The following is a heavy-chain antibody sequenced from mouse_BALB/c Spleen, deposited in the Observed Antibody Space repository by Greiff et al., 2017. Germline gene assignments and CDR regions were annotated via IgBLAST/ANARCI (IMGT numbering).Heavy chain of an antibody. V-gene: IGHV14-3*02. CDR1: GFNIKDTY. Sequence: VHVKQSGAELVKPGASVKLSCTASGFNIKDTYMHWVKQRPEQGLEWIGRIDPANGNTKYDPKFQGKATITADTSSNTAYLQLSSLTSEDTAVYYCARCYRYDDWYFDVWGAGTTVTVSS. CDR2: IDPANGNT. D-gene: IGHD2-14*01. CDR3: ARCYRYDDWYFDV. J-gene: IGHJ1*01.